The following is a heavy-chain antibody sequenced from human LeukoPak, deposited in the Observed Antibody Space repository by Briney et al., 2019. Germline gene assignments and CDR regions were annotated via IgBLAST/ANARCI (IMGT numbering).Heavy chain of an antibody. CDR2: ISGSGGST. CDR3: AKTLYVPAAMRPFDY. V-gene: IGHV3-23*01. D-gene: IGHD2-2*01. Sequence: GGSLRLSCAASGYTFNSYAMSWVRQAPGKGLEWVSAISGSGGSTYYADSVKGRFTISRDNSKNTLYLQMNSLRAEDTAVYYCAKTLYVPAAMRPFDYWGQGTLVTVSS. J-gene: IGHJ4*02. CDR1: GYTFNSYA.